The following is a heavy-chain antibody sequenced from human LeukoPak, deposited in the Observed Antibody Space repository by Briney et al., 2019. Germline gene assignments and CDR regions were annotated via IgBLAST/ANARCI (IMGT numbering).Heavy chain of an antibody. D-gene: IGHD3-3*01. V-gene: IGHV3-53*01. J-gene: IGHJ6*02. Sequence: GGSPRLSCAASGFTVSSNYMSWVRQAPGKGLEWVSVIYSGGSTYYADSVKGRFTISRDNSKNTLYLQMNSLRAEDTAVYYCARGPLLRWGLGGRGMDVWGQGTTVTVSS. CDR1: GFTVSSNY. CDR3: ARGPLLRWGLGGRGMDV. CDR2: IYSGGST.